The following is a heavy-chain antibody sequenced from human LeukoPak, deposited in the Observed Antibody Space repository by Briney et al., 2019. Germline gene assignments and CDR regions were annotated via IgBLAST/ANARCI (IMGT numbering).Heavy chain of an antibody. V-gene: IGHV1-69*01. CDR3: ARSRHYYGSGRESGIYNWFDP. Sequence: SVKVSCKASGGTFSSYAISWVRQAPGQGLEWMGGIIPIFGTANYAQKFQGRVTITADESTSTAYMELSSLRSEDTAVYYCARSRHYYGSGRESGIYNWFDPWGQGTLDTVFS. D-gene: IGHD3-10*01. J-gene: IGHJ5*02. CDR1: GGTFSSYA. CDR2: IIPIFGTA.